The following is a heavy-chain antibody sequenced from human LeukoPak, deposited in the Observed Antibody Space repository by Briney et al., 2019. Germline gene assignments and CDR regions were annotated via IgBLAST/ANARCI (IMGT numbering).Heavy chain of an antibody. D-gene: IGHD3-22*01. J-gene: IGHJ5*02. CDR3: ASQIYFETRDYFHLEWFDP. CDR2: GLSSEST. V-gene: IGHV4-39*01. Sequence: SETLSLTCTVSGGYISSSSYYWAWIRHPPGKGLEWIGWGLSSESTYYNPSLKGRFARSVDTSRNQFSQKMSSVSAADTAIYYWASQIYFETRDYFHLEWFDPWGQGILVTVSS. CDR1: GGYISSSSYY.